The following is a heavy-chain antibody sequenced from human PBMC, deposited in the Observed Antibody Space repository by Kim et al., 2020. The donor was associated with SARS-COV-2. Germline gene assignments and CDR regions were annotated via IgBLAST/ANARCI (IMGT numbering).Heavy chain of an antibody. D-gene: IGHD6-19*01. CDR3: ATASPFIAVAGTSGNWFDP. CDR2: FDPEDGET. J-gene: IGHJ5*02. Sequence: ASVKVSCKVSGYTLTELSMHWVRQAPGKGREWMGGFDPEDGETIYAQKFQGRVTMTEDTSTDTAYMELSSLRSEDTAVYYCATASPFIAVAGTSGNWFDPWGQGTLVTVSS. V-gene: IGHV1-24*01. CDR1: GYTLTELS.